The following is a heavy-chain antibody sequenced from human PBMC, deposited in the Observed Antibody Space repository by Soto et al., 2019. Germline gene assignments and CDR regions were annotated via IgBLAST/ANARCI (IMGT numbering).Heavy chain of an antibody. V-gene: IGHV1-69*12. CDR2: IMPVFPTP. D-gene: IGHD3-3*02. J-gene: IGHJ6*01. Sequence: QVQLVQSGAEVKKPGSSVKVSCKTSGGTFRTSAISWVRQAPGQGLEWMGGIMPVFPTPDYAQKFQGRITSTADESTDPAYMELSSLRSEDTAVYYCARDKDRQQLGGNYYYIMDVWGQGTTVTVSS. CDR3: ARDKDRQQLGGNYYYIMDV. CDR1: GGTFRTSA.